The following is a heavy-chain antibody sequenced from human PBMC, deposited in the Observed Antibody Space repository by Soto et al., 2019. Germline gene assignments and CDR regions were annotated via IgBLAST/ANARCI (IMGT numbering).Heavy chain of an antibody. CDR3: ARVSGSYYYGMDV. J-gene: IGHJ6*02. CDR2: IYHSGST. Sequence: QVQLQESGPGLVKPSGTLSLTCAVSGGSISSSNWWSWVRQPPGKGLEWIGEIYHSGSTTYNPSLKSRVPISVDKSKNHLSLKLSSVTAADTAVYYCARVSGSYYYGMDVWGQGTTVTVSS. CDR1: GGSISSSNW. D-gene: IGHD1-26*01. V-gene: IGHV4-4*02.